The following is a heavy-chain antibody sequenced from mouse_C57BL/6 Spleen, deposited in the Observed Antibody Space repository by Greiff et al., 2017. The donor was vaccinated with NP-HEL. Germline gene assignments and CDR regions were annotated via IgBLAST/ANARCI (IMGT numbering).Heavy chain of an antibody. CDR2: IHPTSGST. CDR1: GYTFTSYW. V-gene: IGHV1-64*01. CDR3: ANYYGSSYGFAY. D-gene: IGHD1-1*01. Sequence: VQLQQSGAELVKPGASVKLSCKASGYTFTSYWMHWVKQRPGQGLEWIGMIHPTSGSTNYNEKFKSKATLTVDKSSSTAYMQLSSLTSEDSAVYYCANYYGSSYGFAYWGQGTLVTVSA. J-gene: IGHJ3*01.